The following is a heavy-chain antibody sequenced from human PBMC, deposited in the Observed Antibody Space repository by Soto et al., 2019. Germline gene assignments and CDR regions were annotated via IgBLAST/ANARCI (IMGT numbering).Heavy chain of an antibody. CDR2: ISWNSGSI. CDR1: GFTFDDYA. CDR3: AKDTRSYSRGASDY. Sequence: EVQLVESGGGLVQPGRSLRLSCAASGFTFDDYAMHWVRQAPGKGLEWVSGISWNSGSIGYADSVKGRFTISRDNAKNSLYLQMNSLRAEDTALYYCAKDTRSYSRGASDYWGQGTLVTVSS. D-gene: IGHD6-19*01. V-gene: IGHV3-9*01. J-gene: IGHJ4*02.